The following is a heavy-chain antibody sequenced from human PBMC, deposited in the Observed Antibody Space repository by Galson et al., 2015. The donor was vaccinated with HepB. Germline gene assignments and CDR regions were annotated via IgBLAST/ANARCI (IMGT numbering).Heavy chain of an antibody. D-gene: IGHD3-22*01. J-gene: IGHJ3*02. CDR1: GFTFSSYW. CDR3: ASSYGDYYDSSGFWSYDAFDI. CDR2: INSDGSST. Sequence: SLRLSCAASGFTFSSYWMHWVRQAPGKGLVWVSRINSDGSSTSYADSVKGRFTISRDNAKNTLYLQMNSLRAEDTAVYYCASSYGDYYDSSGFWSYDAFDIWGQGTMVTVSS. V-gene: IGHV3-74*01.